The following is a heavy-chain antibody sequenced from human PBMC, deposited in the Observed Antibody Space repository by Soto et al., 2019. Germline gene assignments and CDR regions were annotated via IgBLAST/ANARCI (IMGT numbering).Heavy chain of an antibody. Sequence: SETLSLTCTVSGGSISSYYWSWIRQPPGKGLEWIGYIYYSGSTNYNPSLKSRVTISVDTSKNQFSLKLSSVTAADTAVYYCARQESCSGGSCTDAFDIWGQGTVVTVSS. CDR3: ARQESCSGGSCTDAFDI. V-gene: IGHV4-59*08. D-gene: IGHD2-15*01. J-gene: IGHJ3*02. CDR2: IYYSGST. CDR1: GGSISSYY.